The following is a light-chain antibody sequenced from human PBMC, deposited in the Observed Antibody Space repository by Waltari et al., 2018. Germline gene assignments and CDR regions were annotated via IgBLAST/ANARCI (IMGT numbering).Light chain of an antibody. V-gene: IGKV3-15*01. Sequence: EIVMTQSPATLSVSPGERATLSCRASQSISSNLAWYQQKPGQPPRLLIYGASTRATGISARFSGSGSGTDVTLTISSLQSEDFAVYYCQQYNNWPPYSFGQGTKLEIK. CDR1: QSISSN. CDR2: GAS. CDR3: QQYNNWPPYS. J-gene: IGKJ2*03.